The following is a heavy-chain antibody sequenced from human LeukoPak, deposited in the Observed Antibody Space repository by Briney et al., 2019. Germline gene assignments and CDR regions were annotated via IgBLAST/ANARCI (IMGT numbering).Heavy chain of an antibody. V-gene: IGHV4-34*01. Sequence: PSETLSLTCAVYGGSFTDYYWSWLRQPPGKGLEWIGEVNHNGGTNYYPSLKSRVTISMDTSKNQFSLKLTSVTAADTAIYYCARVASSGYLAYWGQGTLVTVSS. CDR3: ARVASSGYLAY. CDR1: GGSFTDYY. J-gene: IGHJ4*02. CDR2: VNHNGGT. D-gene: IGHD3-22*01.